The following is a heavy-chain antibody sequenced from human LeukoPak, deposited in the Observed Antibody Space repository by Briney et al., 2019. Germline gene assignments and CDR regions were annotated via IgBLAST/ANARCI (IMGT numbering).Heavy chain of an antibody. CDR3: ARHPFKQWLAQFAFDI. Sequence: SETLSLTCTVSGGSISSGSYYWSWIRQPAGKGLEWIGSIYYSGSTYYNPSLKSRVTISVDTSKNQFSLKLSSVTAADTAVYYCARHPFKQWLAQFAFDIWGQGTMVTVSS. CDR1: GGSISSGSYY. CDR2: IYYSGST. V-gene: IGHV4-39*01. J-gene: IGHJ3*02. D-gene: IGHD6-19*01.